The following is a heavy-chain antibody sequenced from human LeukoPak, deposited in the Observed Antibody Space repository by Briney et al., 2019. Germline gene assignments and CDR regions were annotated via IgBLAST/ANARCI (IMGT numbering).Heavy chain of an antibody. CDR3: ARYCSGAGCYLGRAT. Sequence: GGSLRLSCGASVFIFNHFFIISVRQAPGKGLEWVSTISGSAGSTYYADFVKGLFTISRDNSRNTLYLQMNSLRADDTAVYYCARYCSGAGCYLGRATWGQGTLVTVSS. CDR2: ISGSAGST. CDR1: VFIFNHFF. J-gene: IGHJ5*02. V-gene: IGHV3-23*01. D-gene: IGHD2-2*01.